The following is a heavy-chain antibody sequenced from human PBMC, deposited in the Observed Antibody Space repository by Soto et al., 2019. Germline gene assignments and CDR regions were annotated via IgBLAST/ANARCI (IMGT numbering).Heavy chain of an antibody. CDR2: IWYDGSNK. V-gene: IGHV3-33*01. CDR1: GFTFSSYG. D-gene: IGHD2-15*01. Sequence: QVQLVESGGGVVQPGRSLRLSCAASGFTFSSYGMHWVRQAPGKGLDWVAVIWYDGSNKYYADSVKGRFTISRDNSKNTLYLQMNSLRAEDTAVYYCARCARGGLVCDYWGQGTLVTVSS. CDR3: ARCARGGLVCDY. J-gene: IGHJ4*02.